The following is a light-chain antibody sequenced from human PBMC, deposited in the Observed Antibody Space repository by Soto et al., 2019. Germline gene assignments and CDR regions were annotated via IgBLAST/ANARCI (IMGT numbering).Light chain of an antibody. J-gene: IGKJ1*01. CDR2: DAS. Sequence: DIQMTQSPSTLSASVGDRVTITCRASQTINSWLAWYQQKPGKAPKVLIFDASSLKTGVPSRFSGSGSGTEFTLTISNLQPDDFATYYCQQYHGYSRTFGQGTKVDIK. CDR1: QTINSW. CDR3: QQYHGYSRT. V-gene: IGKV1-5*01.